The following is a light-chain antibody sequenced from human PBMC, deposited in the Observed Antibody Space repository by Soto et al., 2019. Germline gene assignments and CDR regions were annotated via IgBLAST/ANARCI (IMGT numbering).Light chain of an antibody. Sequence: DIQMTQSPSSLSASVGDRVTITFRASQSISSYLNCYQQKPGKAPKLLIYAASNLQSGVPSRFSGSGSGTDFTLTISSLQPEDFATYYCQQSYSTPRTFGQGTKLEIK. J-gene: IGKJ2*01. CDR2: AAS. CDR1: QSISSY. CDR3: QQSYSTPRT. V-gene: IGKV1-39*01.